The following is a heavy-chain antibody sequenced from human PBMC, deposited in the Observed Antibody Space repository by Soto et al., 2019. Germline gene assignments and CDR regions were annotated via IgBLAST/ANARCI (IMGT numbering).Heavy chain of an antibody. CDR2: IYYGGTT. CDR1: GDSISSGGYY. V-gene: IGHV4-31*03. CDR3: AKGRGDY. Sequence: SSEPLSRTCSVSGDSISSGGYYWSWIRQHPGKGLEWIGDIYYGGTTYYNPSLKSRVTISLDTSKNQFSLKLSSVTAADPAGYYCAKGRGDYWGQGTLVTVSS. J-gene: IGHJ4*02.